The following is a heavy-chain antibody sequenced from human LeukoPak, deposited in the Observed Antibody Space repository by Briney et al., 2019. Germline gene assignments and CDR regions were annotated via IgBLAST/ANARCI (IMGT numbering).Heavy chain of an antibody. CDR3: AKDVFSHSNSWYYFDF. Sequence: GGSLRLSCATSGFTFSSYAMSWVRQAPGKGLEWVSGISTSGGITYYEDSVRGRFTISRDNSTNTLYLQMNSLRAEDTAVYSCAKDVFSHSNSWYYFDFWGQGTLVTVSS. J-gene: IGHJ4*02. CDR2: ISTSGGIT. D-gene: IGHD2-2*01. CDR1: GFTFSSYA. V-gene: IGHV3-23*01.